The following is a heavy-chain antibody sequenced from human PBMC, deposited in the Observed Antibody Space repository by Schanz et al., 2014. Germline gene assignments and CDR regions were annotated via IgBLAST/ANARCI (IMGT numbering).Heavy chain of an antibody. J-gene: IGHJ6*02. CDR1: GFTFSSYS. CDR2: ISSSSSTR. Sequence: EVQLVESGGGLVQPGGSLRLSCTASGFTFSSYSMNWVRQAPGKGLEWVSYISSSSSTRYYADSVKGRFTISRDNAKNSLFLQMNSLRPEDTAVYYCLAPDYDMDVWGQGTTVTVSS. V-gene: IGHV3-48*01. CDR3: LAPDYDMDV.